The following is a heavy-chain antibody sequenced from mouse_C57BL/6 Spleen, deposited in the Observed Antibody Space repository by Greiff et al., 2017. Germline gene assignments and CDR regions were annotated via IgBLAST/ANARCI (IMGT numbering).Heavy chain of an antibody. J-gene: IGHJ1*03. D-gene: IGHD1-1*01. CDR1: GFNIKDYY. CDR2: IDPEDGDT. CDR3: TTVYGSTYWYFDV. V-gene: IGHV14-1*01. Sequence: EVQLQQSGAELVRPGASVKLSCTASGFNIKDYYMHWVKQRPEQGLEWIGRIDPEDGDTEYAPKFQGKATMTADTSSNTAYLQLSSLTSEDTAVYYCTTVYGSTYWYFDVWGTGTTVTVSS.